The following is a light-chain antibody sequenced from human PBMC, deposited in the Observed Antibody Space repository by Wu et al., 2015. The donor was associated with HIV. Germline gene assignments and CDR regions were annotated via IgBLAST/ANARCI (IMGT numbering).Light chain of an antibody. CDR3: HQYTNWPPRDT. V-gene: IGKV3-15*01. CDR2: GAS. CDR1: QNVGSN. J-gene: IGKJ3*01. Sequence: EIVMTQSPATLSVSPGESVTLSGRASQNVGSNLAWYQQKPGQAPRLLISGASTRATGVPARFSGSGSGTDFTLTISSLQSEDFALYYCHQYTNWPPRDTFGPGTKVDIK.